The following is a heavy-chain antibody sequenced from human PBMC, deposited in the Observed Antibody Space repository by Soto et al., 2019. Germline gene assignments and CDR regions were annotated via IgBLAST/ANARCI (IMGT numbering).Heavy chain of an antibody. CDR1: GDSISSVNW. Sequence: SENLSLTCAVSGDSISSVNWWSWVHQSPGQGLEWIGDIYHTGITNYNPSLQSRVTISVDKFKNEFSLNLTSVTAADTAVYYCARSQGYFPISSSDPWGQGTLVIVSS. V-gene: IGHV4-4*02. D-gene: IGHD3-9*01. CDR2: IYHTGIT. J-gene: IGHJ5*02. CDR3: ARSQGYFPISSSDP.